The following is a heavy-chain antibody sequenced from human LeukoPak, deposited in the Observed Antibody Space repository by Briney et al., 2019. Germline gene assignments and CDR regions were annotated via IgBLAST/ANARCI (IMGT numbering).Heavy chain of an antibody. D-gene: IGHD2-15*01. CDR2: IYYSGST. CDR1: GGSISSGGYY. J-gene: IGHJ4*02. Sequence: SQTLSLTCTVSGGSISSGGYYWSWLRQHPGKGLEWIGYIYYSGSTYYNPSLKRRVTISVHTSRNQFSLKLSSVTAADTAVYYCARSSGWSYFDYWGQGTLVTVSS. V-gene: IGHV4-31*03. CDR3: ARSSGWSYFDY.